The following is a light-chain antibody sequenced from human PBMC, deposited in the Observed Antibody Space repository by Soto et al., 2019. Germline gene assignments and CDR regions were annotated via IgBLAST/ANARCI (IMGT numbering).Light chain of an antibody. J-gene: IGKJ1*01. CDR3: QKYNSAWT. Sequence: DIQMTQSPSTLSGSVGDRVTITCRASQTISSWLAWYQQKPGKAPKLLIYKASTLKSGVPSRFSGSGSGTEFTLTISSLQPDDFATYYCQKYNSAWTFGQGTKVEIK. CDR2: KAS. CDR1: QTISSW. V-gene: IGKV1-5*03.